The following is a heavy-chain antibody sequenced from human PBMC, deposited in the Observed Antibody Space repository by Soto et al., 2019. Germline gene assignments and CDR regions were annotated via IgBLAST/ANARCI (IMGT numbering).Heavy chain of an antibody. CDR2: MSYSGTT. V-gene: IGHV4-59*11. Sequence: PSETLSLTCTVSGGSISSHYWSWIRQPPGKGLEWIGYMSYSGTTNYNPSLRSRLTMSLDTSKNQLSLKVSSVTAADTAVYYCARVNWERSSHNWFDPWGQGTLVTVSS. J-gene: IGHJ5*02. D-gene: IGHD1-1*01. CDR3: ARVNWERSSHNWFDP. CDR1: GGSISSHY.